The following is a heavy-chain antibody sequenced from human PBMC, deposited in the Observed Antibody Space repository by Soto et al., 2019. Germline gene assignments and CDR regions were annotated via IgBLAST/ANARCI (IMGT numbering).Heavy chain of an antibody. CDR2: ISGSGGST. Sequence: GGSLRLSCAASGFTFSSYAMSWVRQAPGKGLEWVSAISGSGGSTYYADSVKGRFTISRDNSKNTLYLQMNSLRAEDTAVYYCEASNYGVYSHYWGQGTLVTVSS. D-gene: IGHD4-17*01. V-gene: IGHV3-23*01. CDR1: GFTFSSYA. J-gene: IGHJ4*02. CDR3: EASNYGVYSHY.